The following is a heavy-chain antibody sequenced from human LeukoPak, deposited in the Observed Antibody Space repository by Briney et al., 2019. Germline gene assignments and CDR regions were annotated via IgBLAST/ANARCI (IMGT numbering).Heavy chain of an antibody. CDR1: GFTFSSYS. CDR3: ARGNAVDYYDSSGYYTDFDY. V-gene: IGHV3-48*01. D-gene: IGHD3-22*01. Sequence: GGSLRLSCAASGFTFSSYSMNWVRQAPGKGLEWVSYISSSSSTTYYADSVKGRFTISRDNAKNSLYLQMNSLRAEDTAVYYCARGNAVDYYDSSGYYTDFDYGGQGTRVTASS. J-gene: IGHJ4*02. CDR2: ISSSSSTT.